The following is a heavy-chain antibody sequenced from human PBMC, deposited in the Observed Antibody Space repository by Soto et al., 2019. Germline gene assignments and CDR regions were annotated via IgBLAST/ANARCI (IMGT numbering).Heavy chain of an antibody. V-gene: IGHV3-23*01. J-gene: IGHJ6*02. CDR2: ISGSGGST. CDR1: GFSFSSYA. Sequence: GGSLRLSCAASGFSFSSYAMNWVRQAPGKGLERVSAISGSGGSTYYADSAKGRFTISRDNTENTRFLQMNSLRAEDTAVYYCAKRQYDYHYYVMDVWGQGPQVTVSS. D-gene: IGHD2-2*01. CDR3: AKRQYDYHYYVMDV.